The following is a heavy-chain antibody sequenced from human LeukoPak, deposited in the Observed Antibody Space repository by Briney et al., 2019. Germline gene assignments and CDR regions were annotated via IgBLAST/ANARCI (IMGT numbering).Heavy chain of an antibody. CDR2: ISSSSSTI. Sequence: GGSLRLSCAASGFTFSSYSMNWVRQAPGKGLEWVSYISSSSSTIYYADSVKGRFTISRDNAKNSLYLQMNSLRAEDTAVYYCARGAKVAVYDYGDYFDYWGQGTLVTVSS. CDR1: GFTFSSYS. D-gene: IGHD4-17*01. J-gene: IGHJ4*02. CDR3: ARGAKVAVYDYGDYFDY. V-gene: IGHV3-48*04.